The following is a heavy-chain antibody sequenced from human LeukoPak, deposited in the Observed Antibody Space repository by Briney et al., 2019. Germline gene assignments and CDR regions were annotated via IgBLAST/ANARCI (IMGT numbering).Heavy chain of an antibody. J-gene: IGHJ5*02. D-gene: IGHD1-1*01. V-gene: IGHV3-7*05. CDR2: IKQDGSEK. CDR3: ARASDPRLQLT. CDR1: GFTVSNVW. Sequence: GGSLRPSCAASGFTVSNVWMRWVRQAPGKGLEWVGNIKQDGSEKRYADSVRGRFSISRDNAQTSLYLQMNSLRAEDTAVYYCARASDPRLQLTCGQGTLVTVSS.